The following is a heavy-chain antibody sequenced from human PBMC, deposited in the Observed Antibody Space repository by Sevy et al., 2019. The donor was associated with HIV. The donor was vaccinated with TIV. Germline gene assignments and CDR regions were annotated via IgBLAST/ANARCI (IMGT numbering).Heavy chain of an antibody. J-gene: IGHJ4*02. CDR3: ASGSNHKNFDY. V-gene: IGHV3-48*02. D-gene: IGHD3-10*01. CDR2: ISSRSSTI. CDR1: GFTFSISD. Sequence: GGSLRLSCAASGFTFSISDMNWVRQAPGKGLEWVSFISSRSSTIYYADSVKGRFTISRDNAKNSLYLQMNSLRDDDTAVYYCASGSNHKNFDYWGQGILVTVSS.